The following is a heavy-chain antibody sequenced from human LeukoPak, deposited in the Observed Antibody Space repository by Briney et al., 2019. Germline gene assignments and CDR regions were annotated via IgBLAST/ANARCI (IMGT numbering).Heavy chain of an antibody. V-gene: IGHV4-38-2*01. CDR1: GYSISSGYY. D-gene: IGHD2-15*01. CDR3: ASYPRPADGGDDAFDI. Sequence: SETLSLTCAVSGYSISSGYYWGWIRQPPGKGLEWIGSIYHSGSTYYNPSLKSRVTISVDTSKNQFSLKLSSVTAADTAVYYCASYPRPADGGDDAFDIWGQGTMVTVSS. CDR2: IYHSGST. J-gene: IGHJ3*02.